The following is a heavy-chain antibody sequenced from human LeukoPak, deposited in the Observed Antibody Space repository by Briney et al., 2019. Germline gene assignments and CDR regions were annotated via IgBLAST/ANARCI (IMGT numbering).Heavy chain of an antibody. Sequence: SETLSLTCAVYGGSFSGYYWSWIRQPPGKGLEWIGYIYYSGSTYYNPSLKSRVTISVDTSKNQFSLKLSSVTAADTAVYYCARQRLRWDWFDPWGQGTLVTVSS. CDR2: IYYSGST. V-gene: IGHV4-59*04. CDR1: GGSFSGYY. CDR3: ARQRLRWDWFDP. D-gene: IGHD4-23*01. J-gene: IGHJ5*02.